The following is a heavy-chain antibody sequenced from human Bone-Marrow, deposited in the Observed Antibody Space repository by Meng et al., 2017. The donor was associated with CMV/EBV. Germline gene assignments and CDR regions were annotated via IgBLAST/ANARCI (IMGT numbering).Heavy chain of an antibody. CDR2: INHSGST. D-gene: IGHD3-3*01. CDR1: GGSFSGYY. Sequence: SETLSLTCAVYGGSFSGYYWSWIRQPPGKGLEWIGEINHSGSTNYNPSLKSRVTISVDTSKNQFSLKLSSVTAADTAVYYCARGAAMYYDFWSGYYRTEGMDVWGQGTTVTGSS. J-gene: IGHJ6*01. V-gene: IGHV4-34*01. CDR3: ARGAAMYYDFWSGYYRTEGMDV.